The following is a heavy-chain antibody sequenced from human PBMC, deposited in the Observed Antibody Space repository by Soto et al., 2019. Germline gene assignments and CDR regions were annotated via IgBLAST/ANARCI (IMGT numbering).Heavy chain of an antibody. J-gene: IGHJ5*02. CDR1: GGTFSSYS. V-gene: IGHV1-69*13. CDR2: IIPIFGTA. D-gene: IGHD6-19*01. CDR3: ARPRPGIAVAHNWFDP. Sequence: SVKVSCKASGGTFSSYSISWVRQAPVQGLEWMGGIIPIFGTANYAQKFQGRVTITADESTSTAYMELSSLRSEDTAVYYCARPRPGIAVAHNWFDPWGQGTLVTVSS.